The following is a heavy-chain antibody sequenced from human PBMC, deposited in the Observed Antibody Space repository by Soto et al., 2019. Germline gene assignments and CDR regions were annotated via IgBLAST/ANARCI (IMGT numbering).Heavy chain of an antibody. CDR1: GFTFSSYA. CDR3: AREEGRYGSGSYYDY. CDR2: ISYDGSNK. D-gene: IGHD3-10*01. J-gene: IGHJ4*02. V-gene: IGHV3-30-3*01. Sequence: ESGGGVVQPGRSLRLSCAASGFTFSSYAMHWVRQAPGKGLEWVAVISYDGSNKYYADSVKGRFTISRDNSKNTLFLQMNSLRADDTAVYYCAREEGRYGSGSYYDYWGQGTLVTVSS.